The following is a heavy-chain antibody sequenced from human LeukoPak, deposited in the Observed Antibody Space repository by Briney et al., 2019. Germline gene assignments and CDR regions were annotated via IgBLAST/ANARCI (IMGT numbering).Heavy chain of an antibody. CDR1: GFTFSNAW. Sequence: PGGSLRLSCAASGFTFSNAWMSWVRQAPGKGLEWVGRIKSKTDGGTTDYAAPVKGRFTISRDDSKNTLYLQMNSLKTEDTVVYYCTTEKWVLVCLLSDYYYYGMDVWGQGTTVTVSS. J-gene: IGHJ6*02. V-gene: IGHV3-15*01. D-gene: IGHD3-3*01. CDR2: IKSKTDGGTT. CDR3: TTEKWVLVCLLSDYYYYGMDV.